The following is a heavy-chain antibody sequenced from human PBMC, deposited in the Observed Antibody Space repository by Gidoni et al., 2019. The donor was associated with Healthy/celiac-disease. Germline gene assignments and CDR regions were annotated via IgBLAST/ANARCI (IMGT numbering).Heavy chain of an antibody. CDR2: ISYDGSNK. D-gene: IGHD2-2*01. J-gene: IGHJ4*02. V-gene: IGHV3-30*18. CDR1: GFTFSSYG. Sequence: QVQLVESGGGVVQPGRSLRLSCAASGFTFSSYGMHWVRQAPGKGLEWVAVISYDGSNKYYADSVKGRFTISRDNSKNTLYLQMNSLRAEDTAVYYCAKDQVFRPAAQYYFDYWGQGTLVTVSS. CDR3: AKDQVFRPAAQYYFDY.